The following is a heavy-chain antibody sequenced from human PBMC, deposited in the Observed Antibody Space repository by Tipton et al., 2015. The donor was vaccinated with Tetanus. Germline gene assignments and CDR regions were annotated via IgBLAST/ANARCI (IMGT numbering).Heavy chain of an antibody. J-gene: IGHJ3*02. CDR1: GGSVSSGSYY. Sequence: LRLSCTVSGGSVSSGSYYWSWIRQSPGKGLEWIGYIYYTGSTNYNPSLKSRVTVSVDKSKNQLSLKLRSVTAADTAVYYCARIGWPENNKPGFDIWGQGTMVTVSS. D-gene: IGHD1/OR15-1a*01. V-gene: IGHV4-61*01. CDR2: IYYTGST. CDR3: ARIGWPENNKPGFDI.